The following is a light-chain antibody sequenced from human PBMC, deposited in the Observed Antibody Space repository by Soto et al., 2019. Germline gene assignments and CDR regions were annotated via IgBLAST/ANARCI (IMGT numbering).Light chain of an antibody. J-gene: IGLJ2*01. Sequence: QSALTQPPSASGSPGQSVTISCTGTNSDIGRFKYVSWYQQHPGKAPKLVIFEVTKRPSGVPDRFSGSKSGNTASLTVSGLQAEDEADYCCVSYAGIDNFVVLGGGTKLTVL. CDR2: EVT. CDR3: VSYAGIDNFVV. CDR1: NSDIGRFKY. V-gene: IGLV2-8*01.